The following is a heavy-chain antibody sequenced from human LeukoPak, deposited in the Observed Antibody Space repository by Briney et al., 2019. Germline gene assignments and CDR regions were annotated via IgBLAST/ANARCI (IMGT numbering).Heavy chain of an antibody. CDR3: GTVFDH. Sequence: GGSLGLSCAASGFTFSSYAMSWVRQAPGKGLVWVSRIDIDGTGTSYADSVKGRFTISRDNAKNTVSLQMNSLKAEDTAVYYCGTVFDHWGPGILVTVSS. J-gene: IGHJ4*02. CDR1: GFTFSSYA. CDR2: IDIDGTGT. V-gene: IGHV3-74*01.